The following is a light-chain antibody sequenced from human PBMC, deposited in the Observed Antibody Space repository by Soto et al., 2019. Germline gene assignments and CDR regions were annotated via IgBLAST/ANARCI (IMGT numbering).Light chain of an antibody. CDR3: QQYGGSPPIT. CDR2: GAS. Sequence: EMVLTQSPGTLSLSPGERATLSCRASQSVSSRYLTWYQQKPGQAPRLLIYGASSRATGIPDRFSGSGSGTDFTLTISRLEPEDFAVYSCQQYGGSPPITFGQGTRLEIK. J-gene: IGKJ5*01. V-gene: IGKV3-20*01. CDR1: QSVSSRY.